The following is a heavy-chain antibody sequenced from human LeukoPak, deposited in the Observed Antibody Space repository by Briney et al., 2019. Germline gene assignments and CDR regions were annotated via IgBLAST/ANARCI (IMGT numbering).Heavy chain of an antibody. D-gene: IGHD1-26*01. J-gene: IGHJ4*02. CDR2: ISWNSGSI. Sequence: GGSLRLSCAASGFTFEDYAMPWVRQAPGKGLEWVSGISWNSGSIGYADSVKGRFTISRDNAKNSLYLQMNSLRAEDTALYYCAKDSIVGATLSYFDYWGQGTLVTVSS. V-gene: IGHV3-9*01. CDR3: AKDSIVGATLSYFDY. CDR1: GFTFEDYA.